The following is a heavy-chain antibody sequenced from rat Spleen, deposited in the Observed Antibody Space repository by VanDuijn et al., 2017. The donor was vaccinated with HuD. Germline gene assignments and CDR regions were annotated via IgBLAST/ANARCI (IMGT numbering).Heavy chain of an antibody. D-gene: IGHD3-6*01. Sequence: EVQLVESGGGLVQPGRSLKLSCAASGFTFSDYNMAWVRQAPKKGLEWVAYISTGGGSTYYRDSVKGRFTISRDNAKSTLYLQMDSLRSEDTATYYCTRENWVLDAWGQGASVTVSS. CDR1: GFTFSDYN. J-gene: IGHJ4*01. CDR2: ISTGGGST. CDR3: TRENWVLDA. V-gene: IGHV5-27*01.